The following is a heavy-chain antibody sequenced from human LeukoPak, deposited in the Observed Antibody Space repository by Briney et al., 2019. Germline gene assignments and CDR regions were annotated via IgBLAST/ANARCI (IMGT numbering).Heavy chain of an antibody. D-gene: IGHD3-9*01. J-gene: IGHJ4*02. CDR2: INHSGST. Sequence: SETLSLTCAVYGGSFSGYYWSWIRQPPGKGLEWIGEINHSGSTNYNPSLKSRVTISVGSSKNQFSLKLSSVTAADTAVYYCARVVLAAAYVDYWGQGTLVTVSS. V-gene: IGHV4-34*01. CDR3: ARVVLAAAYVDY. CDR1: GGSFSGYY.